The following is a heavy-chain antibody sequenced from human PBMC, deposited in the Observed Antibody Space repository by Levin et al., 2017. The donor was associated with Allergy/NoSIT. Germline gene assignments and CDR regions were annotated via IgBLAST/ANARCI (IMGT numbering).Heavy chain of an antibody. CDR2: ISYDGSNK. D-gene: IGHD5-18*01. CDR1: GFIFSSFG. J-gene: IGHJ4*02. V-gene: IGHV3-30*18. CDR3: AKQYNYGLPDY. Sequence: TGGSLRLSCAASGFIFSSFGIHWVRQAPGKGLEWLSVISYDGSNKYYADSVKGRFTISRDNSKNTLYLQMNSLRPEDTALYYCAKQYNYGLPDYWGQGTLVTVSS.